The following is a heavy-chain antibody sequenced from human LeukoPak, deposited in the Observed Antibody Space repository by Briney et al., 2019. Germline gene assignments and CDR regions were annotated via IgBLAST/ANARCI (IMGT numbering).Heavy chain of an antibody. V-gene: IGHV4-59*12. J-gene: IGHJ4*02. CDR1: GGSISRYY. D-gene: IGHD4-17*01. Sequence: SETLFLTCTVSGGSISRYYWNWIRQPSGKGLEWIGHIHDSGSTNYNPSLKSRVTISVDRSKNQFSLKLSSVTAADTAVYYCARDWTTVTRALGYWGQGTLVTVSS. CDR2: IHDSGST. CDR3: ARDWTTVTRALGY.